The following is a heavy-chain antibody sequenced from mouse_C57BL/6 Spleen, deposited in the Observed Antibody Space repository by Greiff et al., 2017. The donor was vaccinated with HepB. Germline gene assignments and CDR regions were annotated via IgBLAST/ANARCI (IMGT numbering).Heavy chain of an antibody. J-gene: IGHJ2*01. Sequence: QVQLQQPGAELVRPGTSVKLSCKASGYTFTSYWMHWVKQRPGQGLEWIGVIDPSDSYTNYNQKFKGKATLTVDTSSSTAYMQLSSLTSEDSAVYYCARSYSSGYYFDYWGQGTTLTVSS. D-gene: IGHD3-2*02. CDR1: GYTFTSYW. V-gene: IGHV1-59*01. CDR2: IDPSDSYT. CDR3: ARSYSSGYYFDY.